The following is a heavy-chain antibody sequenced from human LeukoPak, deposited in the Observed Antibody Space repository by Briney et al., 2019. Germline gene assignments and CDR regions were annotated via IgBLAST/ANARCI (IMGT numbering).Heavy chain of an antibody. J-gene: IGHJ4*02. D-gene: IGHD2-21*02. V-gene: IGHV3-30*18. CDR1: GFTFSDYY. CDR3: AKDVLAYCGVDCYSVGY. Sequence: PGGSLRLSCAASGFTFSDYYMSWIRQAPGKGLEWVAVISYDGSNKYSADSVKGRFTISRDNSKNTLYLQMNSLRTEDTAVYYCAKDVLAYCGVDCYSVGYWGQGTLVTVSS. CDR2: ISYDGSNK.